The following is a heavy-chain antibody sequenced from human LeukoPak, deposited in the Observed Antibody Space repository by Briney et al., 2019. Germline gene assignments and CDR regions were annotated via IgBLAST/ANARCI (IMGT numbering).Heavy chain of an antibody. CDR1: GFSFSSYG. D-gene: IGHD1-26*01. CDR3: AKDGPGTYEGASVYYYYGMDV. J-gene: IGHJ6*02. CDR2: ISYDGSNK. Sequence: GGSLRLSCAASGFSFSSYGMHWVRQAPGKGLEWVAVISYDGSNKYYADSVKGRFTISRDNSKNTLYLQMNSLRAEDTAVYYCAKDGPGTYEGASVYYYYGMDVWGQGTTVTVSS. V-gene: IGHV3-30*18.